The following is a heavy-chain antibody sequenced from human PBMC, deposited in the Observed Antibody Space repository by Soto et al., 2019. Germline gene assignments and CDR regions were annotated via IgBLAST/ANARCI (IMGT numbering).Heavy chain of an antibody. CDR1: GFSLSTSGVG. Sequence: QITLKESGPTLVKPTQTLTLTCTFSGFSLSTSGVGVGWIRQPPGKALEWLALIYWNDDKRYSPSLKSRLTITKDTSKNQVVLTMTNMDPVDTATYYCAHSEQWIQLWYYFDYWGQGTLVTVSS. D-gene: IGHD5-18*01. J-gene: IGHJ4*02. V-gene: IGHV2-5*01. CDR2: IYWNDDK. CDR3: AHSEQWIQLWYYFDY.